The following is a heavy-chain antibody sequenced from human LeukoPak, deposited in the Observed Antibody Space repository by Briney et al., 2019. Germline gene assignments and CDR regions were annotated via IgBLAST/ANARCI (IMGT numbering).Heavy chain of an antibody. J-gene: IGHJ4*02. V-gene: IGHV3-23*01. D-gene: IGHD3-3*01. CDR3: AKGGRITIFGVVSDDY. Sequence: GGSLRLSCAASGFTFSSYAMSWVRQAPGKGLEWVSAISGSGGSTYYADSMKGRFTISRDNSKNTLYLQMNSLRAEDTAVYYCAKGGRITIFGVVSDDYWGQGTLVTVSS. CDR1: GFTFSSYA. CDR2: ISGSGGST.